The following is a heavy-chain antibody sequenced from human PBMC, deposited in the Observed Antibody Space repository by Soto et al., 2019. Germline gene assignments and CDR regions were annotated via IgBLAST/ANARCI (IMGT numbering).Heavy chain of an antibody. CDR3: ARDTVYYDSRSRIDY. CDR2: ISAYNGNT. J-gene: IGHJ4*02. CDR1: GYTFTSYG. V-gene: IGHV1-18*04. Sequence: ASVKVSCKASGYTFTSYGISWVRQAPGQGLEWMGWISAYNGNTNYAQKLQGRVTMTTDTSTSTAYMELRSLRSDDTAVYYCARDTVYYDSRSRIDYWGQGTLVTASS. D-gene: IGHD3-22*01.